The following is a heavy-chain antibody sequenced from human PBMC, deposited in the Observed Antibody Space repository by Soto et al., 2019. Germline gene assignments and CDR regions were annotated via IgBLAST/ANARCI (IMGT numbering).Heavy chain of an antibody. CDR3: ARERKWEPLPY. V-gene: IGHV1-18*01. CDR1: GYTFSRYG. J-gene: IGHJ4*02. CDR2: INGNTGHT. Sequence: QVQLVQSGAEVREPGASVKVSCKTSGYTFSRYGITWVRQAPGQGLEWMGWINGNTGHTIYAMNLEDRLTISTDTPTSTAYMELRSQKSDDTVVYYCARERKWEPLPYWGQGTLVTVSS. D-gene: IGHD1-26*01.